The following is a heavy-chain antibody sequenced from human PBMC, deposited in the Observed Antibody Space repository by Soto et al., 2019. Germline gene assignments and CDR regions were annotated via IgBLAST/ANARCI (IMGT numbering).Heavy chain of an antibody. V-gene: IGHV3-30-3*01. D-gene: IGHD6-13*01. CDR2: ISYDGSNK. Sequence: GGSLRLSCAASGFTFSSYAMHWVRQAPGKGLEWVAVISYDGSNKYYAESVKGRFTISRDNSKNTLYLQMNSLRAEDTAVYYCAIDPAAGYSSSWYDFYYYGMDVWGQGTTVTVSS. CDR3: AIDPAAGYSSSWYDFYYYGMDV. CDR1: GFTFSSYA. J-gene: IGHJ6*02.